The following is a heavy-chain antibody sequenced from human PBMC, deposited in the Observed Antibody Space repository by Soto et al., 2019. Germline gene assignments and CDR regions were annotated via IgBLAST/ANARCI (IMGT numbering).Heavy chain of an antibody. J-gene: IGHJ6*02. Sequence: GGALRLSCAASGFTFINAWMNWVLQAPGKGLEWVGRIKSKTDGGTTDYAAPVKGRFTISRDDSKNTLYLQMNSLKTEDTAVYYCTADPLPTGITIFGGRFYDYGMDVWGQGTTVTVSS. CDR3: TADPLPTGITIFGGRFYDYGMDV. D-gene: IGHD3-3*01. V-gene: IGHV3-15*07. CDR2: IKSKTDGGTT. CDR1: GFTFINAW.